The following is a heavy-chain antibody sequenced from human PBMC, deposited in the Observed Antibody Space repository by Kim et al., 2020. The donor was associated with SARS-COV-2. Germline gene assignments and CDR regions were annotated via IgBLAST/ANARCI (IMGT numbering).Heavy chain of an antibody. V-gene: IGHV4-59*13. D-gene: IGHD4-17*01. J-gene: IGHJ5*02. CDR3: VRGATVITRAWFDP. CDR1: GGSISNYY. CDR2: FYYSGST. Sequence: SETLSLTCSVSGGSISNYYWSWIRQPPGKGLEWIGYFYYSGSTNYNPSPKSRVTMSVDTSKNQFSLNLSSVTAADTAVYYCVRGATVITRAWFDPWGQGTLVTVSS.